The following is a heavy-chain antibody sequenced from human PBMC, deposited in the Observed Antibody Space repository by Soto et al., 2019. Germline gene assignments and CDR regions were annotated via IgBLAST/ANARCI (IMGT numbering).Heavy chain of an antibody. CDR1: GGSISSSSYY. CDR3: ARSRPYYYDKYYFDY. V-gene: IGHV4-39*01. CDR2: IYYSGST. D-gene: IGHD3-22*01. J-gene: IGHJ4*02. Sequence: SETLSLTCTVSGGSISSSSYYWGWIRQPPGKGLEWIGSIYYSGSTYYNPSLKSRVTISVDTSKNQFSLKLSSVTAADTAVYYCARSRPYYYDKYYFDYWGQGTLVTVSS.